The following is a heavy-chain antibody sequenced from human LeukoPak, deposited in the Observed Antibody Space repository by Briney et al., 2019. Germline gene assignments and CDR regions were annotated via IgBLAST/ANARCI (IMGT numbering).Heavy chain of an antibody. D-gene: IGHD2-8*01. CDR3: AATGDIVLMIFDY. J-gene: IGHJ4*02. Sequence: SVKVSCKASGYTFTSYGISWVRQAPGQGLEWMGGIIPIFGTANYAQKFQGRVTITADESTSTAYMELSSLRSEDTAVYYCAATGDIVLMIFDYWGQGTLVTVSS. CDR1: GYTFTSYG. V-gene: IGHV1-69*13. CDR2: IIPIFGTA.